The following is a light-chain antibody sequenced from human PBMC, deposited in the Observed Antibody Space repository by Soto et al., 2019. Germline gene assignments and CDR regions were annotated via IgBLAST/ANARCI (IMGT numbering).Light chain of an antibody. J-gene: IGKJ5*01. CDR3: QQFDDSVT. CDR2: GAS. V-gene: IGKV3-11*01. Sequence: EIVLTQSPATRSFSAAERSTVCLRASQSVSSYLGWYQQKPGQAPRLLIYGASDRATGTPDRFRGSGSGTDFTLTISRLEPEDSAVYYCQQFDDSVTFGQGTLLEI. CDR1: QSVSSY.